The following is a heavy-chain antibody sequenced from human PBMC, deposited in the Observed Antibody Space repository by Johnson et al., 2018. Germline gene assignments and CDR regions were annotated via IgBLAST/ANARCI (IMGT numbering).Heavy chain of an antibody. CDR1: GFTFRSYA. CDR2: ISSNGGST. J-gene: IGHJ6*03. D-gene: IGHD2-2*01. V-gene: IGHV3-64*01. CDR3: ARDGTYCTSTSCGNYYYYYMDV. Sequence: VQLVQSGGGLVQPGGSLRLSCAASGFTFRSYAMHWVRQAPGKGLEYVSAISSNGGSTYYANSVKGRFTISRDNPKNTLFLQMGSLSAEDMAVYYCARDGTYCTSTSCGNYYYYYMDVWGKGTTVTVSS.